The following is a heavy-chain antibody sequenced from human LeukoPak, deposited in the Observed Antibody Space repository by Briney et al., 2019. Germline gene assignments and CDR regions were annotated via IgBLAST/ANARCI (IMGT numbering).Heavy chain of an antibody. Sequence: GGSLRLPCAASGFTFSDYYMSWIRQAPGKGLEWVSYISSSGSTIYYADSVKGRFTISRDNAKNSLYLQMNSLRAEDTAVYYCARDSNYDFWSGPQYGKPHNWFDPWGQGTLVTVSS. CDR1: GFTFSDYY. J-gene: IGHJ5*02. V-gene: IGHV3-11*04. CDR2: ISSSGSTI. D-gene: IGHD3-3*01. CDR3: ARDSNYDFWSGPQYGKPHNWFDP.